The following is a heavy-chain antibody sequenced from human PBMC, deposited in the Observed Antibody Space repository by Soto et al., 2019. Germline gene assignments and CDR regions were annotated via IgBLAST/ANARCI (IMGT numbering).Heavy chain of an antibody. J-gene: IGHJ5*02. CDR2: IYHRGST. V-gene: IGHV4-30-2*01. Sequence: SETLSLTCAVSGGSISSGGYSWSWIRQPPGKGLEWIGYIYHRGSTYYNPSLKSRVTISVDRSKNQFSLKMSSVTAADTAVYYCARVYSGYDPPGDWFDPWGQGTLVTVSS. CDR3: ARVYSGYDPPGDWFDP. CDR1: GGSISSGGYS. D-gene: IGHD5-12*01.